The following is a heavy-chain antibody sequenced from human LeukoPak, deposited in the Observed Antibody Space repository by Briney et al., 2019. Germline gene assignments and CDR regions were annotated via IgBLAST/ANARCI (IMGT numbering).Heavy chain of an antibody. CDR3: ERRGRGFGDFYHY. J-gene: IGHJ4*02. Sequence: GESLMISCNGSGYTFTSYWITWVRQMPGEGLEWMGAIDPGDSYINYSPSLEGHVIMSTDKATNTAHLRWSSVKASHTGIYYCERRGRGFGDFYHYWGQDPGVTVS. CDR1: GYTFTSYW. D-gene: IGHD3-16*01. V-gene: IGHV5-10-1*01. CDR2: IDPGDSYI.